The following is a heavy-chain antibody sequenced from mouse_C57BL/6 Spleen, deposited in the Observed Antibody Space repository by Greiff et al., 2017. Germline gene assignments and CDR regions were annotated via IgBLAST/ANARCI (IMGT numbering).Heavy chain of an antibody. D-gene: IGHD1-1*02. CDR1: GYTFTSYG. CDR3: AREGLWAVSDRGDY. J-gene: IGHJ4*01. CDR2: IYPRSGNT. V-gene: IGHV1-81*01. Sequence: VQLQQSGAELARPGASVKLSCKASGYTFTSYGISWVKQRTGQGLEWIGEIYPRSGNTYYNEKFKGKATLTADKSSSTAYMELRSLTSEDSAVYFCAREGLWAVSDRGDYWGQGTSVTVSS.